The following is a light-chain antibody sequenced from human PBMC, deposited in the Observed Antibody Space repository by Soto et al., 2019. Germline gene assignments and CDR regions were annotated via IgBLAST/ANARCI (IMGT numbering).Light chain of an antibody. CDR1: QSFSNN. V-gene: IGKV3D-15*01. Sequence: EIVLTQSPGTLSLSPGERATLSCWASQSFSNNLAWYQQKPGQAPRLLIYLASTRATGIPARFSGSGSGTEFTLTISSLQSEDFAVYYCQQYNNWPPTTFGQGTRLEI. J-gene: IGKJ5*01. CDR3: QQYNNWPPTT. CDR2: LAS.